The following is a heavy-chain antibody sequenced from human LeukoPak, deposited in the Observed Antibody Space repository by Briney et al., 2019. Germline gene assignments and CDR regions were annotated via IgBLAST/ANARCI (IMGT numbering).Heavy chain of an antibody. CDR1: GGSITSYH. J-gene: IGHJ5*02. V-gene: IGHV4-59*01. Sequence: SETLSLTCTVSGGSITSYHWSWIRQTPEKALEWIGSIYYNGSTNYNPSLKSRVTISVDTSKNQFSLKLSSVTAADTAVYYCARAPLPLPFKGNFFDPWGQGTLVTVSS. CDR3: ARAPLPLPFKGNFFDP. CDR2: IYYNGST.